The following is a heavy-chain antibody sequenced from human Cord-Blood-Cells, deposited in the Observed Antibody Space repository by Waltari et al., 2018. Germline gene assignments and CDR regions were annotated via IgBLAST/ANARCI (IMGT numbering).Heavy chain of an antibody. D-gene: IGHD2-15*01. J-gene: IGHJ6*02. CDR3: ARGEVVVVAATSYYYGMDV. CDR2: IYYSGSP. CDR1: GGSISSYY. Sequence: QVQLQESGPGLVKPSETLSLTCTVSGGSISSYYWSWIRQPPGKGLGWIGIIYYSGSPDHNPSLKSRVTISVDTSKNQFSLKLSSVTAADTAVYYCARGEVVVVAATSYYYGMDVWGQGTTVTVSS. V-gene: IGHV4-59*01.